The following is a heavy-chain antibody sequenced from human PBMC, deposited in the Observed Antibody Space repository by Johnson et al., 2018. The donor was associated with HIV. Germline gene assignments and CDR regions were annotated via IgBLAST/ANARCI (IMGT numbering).Heavy chain of an antibody. D-gene: IGHD6-6*01. CDR2: IYSGGST. CDR1: GSTFSDYY. J-gene: IGHJ3*02. CDR3: AKKRSVLAARLGDGFDI. V-gene: IGHV3-66*01. Sequence: VQLVESGGDLVKAGGSLRLSCAASGSTFSDYYMSWIRQAPGKGLEWVSVIYSGGSTYYADSVKGRFTISRDNSKNTLYLQMNSLRAEDTAVYYCAKKRSVLAARLGDGFDIWGQGTMVTVSS.